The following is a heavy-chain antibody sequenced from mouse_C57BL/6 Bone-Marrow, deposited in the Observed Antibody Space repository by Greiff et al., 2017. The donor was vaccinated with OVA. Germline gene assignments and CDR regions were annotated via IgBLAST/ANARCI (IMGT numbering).Heavy chain of an antibody. Sequence: QVQLKQSGAELARPGASVKLSCKASGYTFTSYGISWVKPRTGQGLEWIGEIYPRSGNNYYNEKFKGKATLTADKSSITAFMEFLSLTSEDTAVYFCSGSSYWFAYWGQGTLVTVSA. CDR2: IYPRSGNN. J-gene: IGHJ3*01. CDR3: SGSSYWFAY. CDR1: GYTFTSYG. D-gene: IGHD1-1*01. V-gene: IGHV1-81*01.